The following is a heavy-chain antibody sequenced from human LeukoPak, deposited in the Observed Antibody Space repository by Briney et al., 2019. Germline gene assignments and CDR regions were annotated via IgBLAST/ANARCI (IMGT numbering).Heavy chain of an antibody. J-gene: IGHJ3*02. CDR2: IGGGGAAT. D-gene: IGHD6-13*01. CDR3: ARGLAAAGTDAFDI. Sequence: PGGSLRLSCAASGFTFSNYAMSWARQAPGKGLEWVSGIGGGGAATYYSDSVKGRFTISRDNSKNTLYLQMNSLRAEDTAVYYCARGLAAAGTDAFDIWGQGTKVSVS. CDR1: GFTFSNYA. V-gene: IGHV3-23*01.